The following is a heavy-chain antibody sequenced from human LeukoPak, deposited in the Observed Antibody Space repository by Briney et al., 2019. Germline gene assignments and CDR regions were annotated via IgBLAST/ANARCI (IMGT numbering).Heavy chain of an antibody. Sequence: SETLSLTCTVSGGSISSSSYYWSWIRQPPGKGLERIGYFYYSGSTNYNPSLKSRVTISVDTSKNQFSLKLSSVTAADTAVYYCARHSSGWYKYFQHWGQGTLVTVSS. V-gene: IGHV4-61*01. CDR3: ARHSSGWYKYFQH. D-gene: IGHD6-19*01. CDR1: GGSISSSSYY. J-gene: IGHJ1*01. CDR2: FYYSGST.